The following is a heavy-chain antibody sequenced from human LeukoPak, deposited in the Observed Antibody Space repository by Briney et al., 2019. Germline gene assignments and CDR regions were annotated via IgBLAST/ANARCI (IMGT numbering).Heavy chain of an antibody. D-gene: IGHD6-19*01. CDR2: IYYSGST. J-gene: IGHJ4*02. V-gene: IGHV4-39*01. Sequence: SETLSLTCIVSGGSISSSSYYWGWIRQPPGKGLEWIGSIYYSGSTYYNPSLKSRVTISVDTSKNQFSLKLSSVTAADTAVYYCARRRGSGPDDYWGQGTLVTVSS. CDR1: GGSISSSSYY. CDR3: ARRRGSGPDDY.